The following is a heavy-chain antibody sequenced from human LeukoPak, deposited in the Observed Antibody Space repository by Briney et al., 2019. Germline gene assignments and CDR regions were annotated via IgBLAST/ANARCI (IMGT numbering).Heavy chain of an antibody. CDR2: INHNGNVN. CDR3: ARDLLD. CDR1: GFTFSSYW. Sequence: GGSLRLSCAASGFTFSSYWMNWARQAPGKGLEWVASINHNGNVNYYVDSVKGRFTISRDNAKNSLYLQMSNLRAEDTAVYYCARDLLDWGQGTLVTVSS. D-gene: IGHD2-15*01. J-gene: IGHJ4*02. V-gene: IGHV3-7*03.